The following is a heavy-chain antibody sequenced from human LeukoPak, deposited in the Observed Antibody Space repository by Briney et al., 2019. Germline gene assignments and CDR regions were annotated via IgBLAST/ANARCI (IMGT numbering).Heavy chain of an antibody. CDR2: ISSNGGST. J-gene: IGHJ4*02. V-gene: IGHV3-64*01. CDR1: VFTFSSYA. Sequence: GGALRLSCAASVFTFSSYAMHWVRQAPGKGLEDVSAISSNGGSTYYANSVKGRFTISRDNSKNTLYLQMGSLRAEDMAVYYCARASSIAARLVFYFDYWGQGTLVTVSS. CDR3: ARASSIAARLVFYFDY. D-gene: IGHD6-6*01.